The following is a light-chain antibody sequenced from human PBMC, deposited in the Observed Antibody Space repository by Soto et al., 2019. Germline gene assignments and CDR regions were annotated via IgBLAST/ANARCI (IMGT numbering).Light chain of an antibody. CDR2: GNS. CDR1: SSNIGAGYD. V-gene: IGLV1-40*01. CDR3: QSYDSSLRGV. Sequence: QSVLTQPPSVSGAPGQRVTISCTGSSSNIGAGYDVHWYQQLPGTAPKLLIYGNSNRPSGVPDRFSGSKSGTSASLAFTGLQAEDEADYYCQSYDSSLRGVFGTGTKLTVL. J-gene: IGLJ1*01.